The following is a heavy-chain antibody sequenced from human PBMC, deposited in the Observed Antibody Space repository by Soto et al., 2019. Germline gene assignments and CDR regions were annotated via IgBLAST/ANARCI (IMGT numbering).Heavy chain of an antibody. J-gene: IGHJ5*02. V-gene: IGHV4-39*07. CDR1: GVSISSDNYY. CDR3: ARDPFSSIVVVVAATPELSWFDP. D-gene: IGHD2-15*01. Sequence: TLSLTCTVSGVSISSDNYYWSWIRQHPGKGLEWIGSIYHSGSTYYNPSLKSRVTISVDTSKNQFSLKLSSVTAADTAVYYCARDPFSSIVVVVAATPELSWFDPWGQGTLVTVSS. CDR2: IYHSGST.